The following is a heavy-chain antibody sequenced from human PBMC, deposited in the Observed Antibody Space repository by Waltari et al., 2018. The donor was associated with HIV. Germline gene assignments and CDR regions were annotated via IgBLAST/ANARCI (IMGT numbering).Heavy chain of an antibody. CDR1: GFTFRTYR. CDR3: AKYSVSSWGSHNWFDP. D-gene: IGHD1-26*01. J-gene: IGHJ5*02. CDR2: IKEDGSEK. Sequence: EVQLVESGGGLVQPGGSLRLSCAASGFTFRTYRMSGLRQAPGKGLGRVANIKEDGSEKHYADSVRGRFTSPRNNTKNSLYQPMNRLRAEDTAVYYCAKYSVSSWGSHNWFDPWGQGTLVTVSS. V-gene: IGHV3-7*01.